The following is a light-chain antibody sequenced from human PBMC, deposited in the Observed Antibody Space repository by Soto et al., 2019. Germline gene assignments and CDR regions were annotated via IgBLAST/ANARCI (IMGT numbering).Light chain of an antibody. V-gene: IGLV2-23*01. Sequence: QAVVTQPASVSGSPGQSVTISCTGTSSDVGNYNHVSWYQQHPGKAPKLMIYEATQRPSGVSNRFSASKSGNTASLTISGLQAEDESDYYCCSYAGSQTWVFGGGTKLTVL. CDR2: EAT. J-gene: IGLJ3*02. CDR3: CSYAGSQTWV. CDR1: SSDVGNYNH.